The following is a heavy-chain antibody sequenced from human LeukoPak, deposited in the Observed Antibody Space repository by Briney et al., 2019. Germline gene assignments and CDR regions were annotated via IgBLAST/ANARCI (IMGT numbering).Heavy chain of an antibody. CDR1: GFTFSSYA. J-gene: IGHJ4*02. V-gene: IGHV3-23*01. CDR2: ISGSGGST. D-gene: IGHD3-22*01. Sequence: GSLRLSYAASGFTFSSYAMSWVRQAPGKGLEWVSAISGSGGSTYYADSVKGRFTISRDNSKNTLYLQMNSLRAEDTAVYYCAKARRYYYDSSGYYFDYWGQGTLVTVSS. CDR3: AKARRYYYDSSGYYFDY.